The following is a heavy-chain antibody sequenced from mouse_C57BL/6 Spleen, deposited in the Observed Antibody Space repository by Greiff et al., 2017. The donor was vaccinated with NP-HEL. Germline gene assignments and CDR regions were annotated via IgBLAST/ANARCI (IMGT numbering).Heavy chain of an antibody. Sequence: VQLVESGAELVRPGASVTLSCKASGYTFTDYEMHWVKQTPVHGLEWIGAIDPETGGTAYNQKFKGKAILTADKYSSTAYMELRSLTSEDSAVYYCTRYGSSPYYAMDYWGQGTSVTVSS. J-gene: IGHJ4*01. CDR1: GYTFTDYE. D-gene: IGHD1-1*01. V-gene: IGHV1-15*01. CDR2: IDPETGGT. CDR3: TRYGSSPYYAMDY.